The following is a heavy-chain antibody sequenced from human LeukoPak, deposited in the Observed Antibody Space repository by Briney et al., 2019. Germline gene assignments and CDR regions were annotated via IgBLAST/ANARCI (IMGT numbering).Heavy chain of an antibody. D-gene: IGHD3-16*02. J-gene: IGHJ4*02. CDR3: ARVRTSQYDYVWGSYRSPSYFDY. V-gene: IGHV3-21*01. CDR1: GFTFSSYS. CDR2: ISSSSSYI. Sequence: GGSLRLSCAASGFTFSSYSMNWVRLAPGKGLEWVSSISSSSSYIYYADSVKGRFTISRDNAKNSLYLQMNSLRAEDTAVYYCARVRTSQYDYVWGSYRSPSYFDYWGQGTLVTVSS.